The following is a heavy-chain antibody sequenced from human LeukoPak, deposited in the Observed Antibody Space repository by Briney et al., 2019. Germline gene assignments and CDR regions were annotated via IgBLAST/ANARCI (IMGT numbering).Heavy chain of an antibody. V-gene: IGHV4-39*07. CDR1: GGSISSSSYY. D-gene: IGHD1-7*01. J-gene: IGHJ5*02. CDR2: IYYSGST. Sequence: SETLSLTCTVSGGSISSSSYYWGWIRQPPGKGLEWIGSIYYSGSTYYNPSLKSRVTISVDTSKNQFSLKLSSVTAADTAVYYCARARITGTTGQRSWFDPWGQGTQVTVSS. CDR3: ARARITGTTGQRSWFDP.